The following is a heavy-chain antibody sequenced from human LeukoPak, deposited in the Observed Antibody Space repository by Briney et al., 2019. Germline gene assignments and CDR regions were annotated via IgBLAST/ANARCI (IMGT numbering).Heavy chain of an antibody. J-gene: IGHJ5*02. Sequence: SETLSLTCTVSGGSISSYYWSWIRQPPGKGLEWIGYIYYSGSTNYNPSLKSRVTISVDTSKNQFSLKLSSVTAADTAVYYCARVLHCSSTSCYAGLNWFDPWGQGTLVT. CDR1: GGSISSYY. CDR3: ARVLHCSSTSCYAGLNWFDP. CDR2: IYYSGST. D-gene: IGHD2-2*01. V-gene: IGHV4-59*01.